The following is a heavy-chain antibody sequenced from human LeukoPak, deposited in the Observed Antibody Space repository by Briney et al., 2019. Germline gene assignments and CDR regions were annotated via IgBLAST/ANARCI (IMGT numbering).Heavy chain of an antibody. D-gene: IGHD3-22*01. CDR1: GFTFSSYA. CDR3: AKTTMIVVVITPFDY. CDR2: ISYDGSNK. V-gene: IGHV3-30*04. Sequence: GRSLRLSCAASGFTFSSYAMHWVRQAPGKGLEWVAVISYDGSNKYYAASVKRRFTISRDNSKNTLYLQMNSLRAEDMAVYYCAKTTMIVVVITPFDYWGQGTLVTVPS. J-gene: IGHJ4*02.